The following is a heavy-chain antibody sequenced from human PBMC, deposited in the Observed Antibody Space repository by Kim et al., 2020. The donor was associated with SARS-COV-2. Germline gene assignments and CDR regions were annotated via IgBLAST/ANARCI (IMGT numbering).Heavy chain of an antibody. CDR3: GAAIAAAGTGGYYYYYGMDV. CDR2: IIPIFGTA. J-gene: IGHJ6*02. D-gene: IGHD6-13*01. CDR1: GGTFSSYV. Sequence: SVKVSCKASGGTFSSYVISWVRQAPGQGLEWMGGIIPIFGTANYAQKFQGRVTITADESTSTAYMELSSLRSEDTAVYYCGAAIAAAGTGGYYYYYGMDVWGQGTTVTVSS. V-gene: IGHV1-69*13.